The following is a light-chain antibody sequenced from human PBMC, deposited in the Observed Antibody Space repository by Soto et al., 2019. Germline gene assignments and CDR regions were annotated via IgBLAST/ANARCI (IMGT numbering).Light chain of an antibody. V-gene: IGKV3-20*01. Sequence: EIVLTQSPGTLSLSPGERATLSCRASQSIRSSSLAWYQQKPGQAPRLLMYGASSRAPGIPDRFSGSGSGTDFTLTISRLEPEDFAVYYCQQYGSSRTFGQGTRLEIK. CDR2: GAS. J-gene: IGKJ5*01. CDR1: QSIRSSS. CDR3: QQYGSSRT.